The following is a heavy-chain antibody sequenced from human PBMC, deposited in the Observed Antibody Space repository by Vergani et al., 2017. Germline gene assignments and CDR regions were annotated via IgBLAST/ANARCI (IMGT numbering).Heavy chain of an antibody. J-gene: IGHJ6*03. CDR2: IDHTGRP. CDR3: ARVNTETNGQLYYYYYMDV. V-gene: IGHV4-34*01. CDR1: GGSFTSYH. D-gene: IGHD4-11*01. Sequence: QVQLQQWGGGLLKPSETLSLTCVVNGGSFTSYHWPWIRQSPGEGLEWVGDIDHTGRPDYNPSLKSRLTMSVDKSRNQFSLTLNSVTATDTAIYFCARVNTETNGQLYYYYYMDVWGQGTAVTVS.